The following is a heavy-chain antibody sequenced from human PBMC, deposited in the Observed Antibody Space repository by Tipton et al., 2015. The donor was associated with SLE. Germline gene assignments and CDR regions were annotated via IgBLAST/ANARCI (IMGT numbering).Heavy chain of an antibody. J-gene: IGHJ5*02. CDR1: GGSISSGSGW. D-gene: IGHD5-18*01. Sequence: GLVKPSETLSLTCSVSGGSISSGSGWWGWIRQSPGRGLEWIATVYYTGRTSYNLSLKSRVTISINTSKNQFSLKLTSVTAADTAVYYCARLHGYSDGLNWFDPWGQGTLISVSS. V-gene: IGHV4-39*07. CDR2: VYYTGRT. CDR3: ARLHGYSDGLNWFDP.